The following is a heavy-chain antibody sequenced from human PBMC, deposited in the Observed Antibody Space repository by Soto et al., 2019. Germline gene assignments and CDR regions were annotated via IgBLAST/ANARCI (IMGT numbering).Heavy chain of an antibody. CDR2: ISGSGGST. V-gene: IGHV3-23*01. CDR3: AKVTGYIVVVPAVIDY. D-gene: IGHD2-2*01. Sequence: PGGSLRLSCAASGFTFSSYAMSWVRQAPGKGLEWVSAISGSGGSTYYADSVKGRFTISRDNSKNTLYLQMNSLRAEDTAVYYCAKVTGYIVVVPAVIDYWGQGTLVTVSS. CDR1: GFTFSSYA. J-gene: IGHJ4*02.